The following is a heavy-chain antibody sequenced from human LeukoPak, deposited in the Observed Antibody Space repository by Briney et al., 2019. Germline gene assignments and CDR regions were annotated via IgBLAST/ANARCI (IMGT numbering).Heavy chain of an antibody. CDR1: GGSISSYY. V-gene: IGHV4-59*01. CDR2: IYYSGST. D-gene: IGHD6-13*01. J-gene: IGHJ4*02. Sequence: PSETLSLTCTVSGGSISSYYWSWIRQPPGKGLEWIGYIYYSGSTNYNPSLKSRVTISVDTSKNQFSLKLSSVTAADTAVYYCARVAIAAAGTTDDYWGQGTLVTVSS. CDR3: ARVAIAAAGTTDDY.